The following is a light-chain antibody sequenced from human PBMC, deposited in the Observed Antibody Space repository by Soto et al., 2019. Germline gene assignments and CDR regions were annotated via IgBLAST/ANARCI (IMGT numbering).Light chain of an antibody. CDR2: EAI. CDR1: SSDVGSSNL. CDR3: AAWDDTLSGRV. J-gene: IGLJ3*02. V-gene: IGLV2-23*01. Sequence: QSVLTQPASVSGSPGQSITISCTGTSSDVGSSNLVSWYQHHPGKAPKLIIYEAIKRPSGVSDRFSGSKSGNTASLTISGLQGDDESDYYCAAWDDTLSGRVFGGGTKLTVL.